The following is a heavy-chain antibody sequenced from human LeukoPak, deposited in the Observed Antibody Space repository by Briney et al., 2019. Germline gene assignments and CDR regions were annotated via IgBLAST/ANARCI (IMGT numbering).Heavy chain of an antibody. Sequence: KPSETLSLTCTVSGGSISGYYWSWIRQSPGKGLEWIGYISHSGTTNYKSSLKSRVTISVDTSKKQFSLKLSSVTAADVAIYFCATQRDHSDYVFDFWGQGTLVTVSS. CDR2: ISHSGTT. J-gene: IGHJ4*02. V-gene: IGHV4-59*01. CDR1: GGSISGYY. D-gene: IGHD4-11*01. CDR3: ATQRDHSDYVFDF.